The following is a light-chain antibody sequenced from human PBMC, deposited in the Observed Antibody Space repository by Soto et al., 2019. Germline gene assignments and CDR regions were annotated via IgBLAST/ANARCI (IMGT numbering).Light chain of an antibody. Sequence: QSVLTQPASVSGSPGQSITISCTGTRSDVGGYNYVSWYQQHPGKAPKLMIYDVSNRPSGVSNRFSGSKSGNTASLTISGLQAEDEADYYCSSYTSSSTIWVFGEGTKLTVL. CDR2: DVS. V-gene: IGLV2-14*01. CDR1: RSDVGGYNY. J-gene: IGLJ3*02. CDR3: SSYTSSSTIWV.